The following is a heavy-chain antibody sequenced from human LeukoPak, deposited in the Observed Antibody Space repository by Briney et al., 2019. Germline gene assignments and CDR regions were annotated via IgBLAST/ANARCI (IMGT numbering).Heavy chain of an antibody. CDR2: IYYSGST. J-gene: IGHJ6*03. Sequence: MTSETLSLTCIVSGGSISSGAYYWAWIRQPPGKGLEWIGYIYYSGSTNYNPSLKSRVTISVDTSKNQFSLKLSSVTAADTAVYYCARGPADGNYYYYYYYMDVWGKGTTVTVSS. D-gene: IGHD4-23*01. CDR3: ARGPADGNYYYYYYYMDV. CDR1: GGSISSGAYY. V-gene: IGHV4-61*08.